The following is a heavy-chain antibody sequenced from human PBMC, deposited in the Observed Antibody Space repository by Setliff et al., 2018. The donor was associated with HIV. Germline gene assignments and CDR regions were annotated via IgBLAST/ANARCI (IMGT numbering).Heavy chain of an antibody. Sequence: GASVKVSCKASGYTFTNYYIHWVRQVPGQGLEWMGLINPSGGRTSYAQKFQGRLTMTRDTSTDTAYMELSSLRSEDTAVYYCAIPGLGELSLYNYWGQGTLVTVSS. CDR3: AIPGLGELSLYNY. V-gene: IGHV1-46*01. J-gene: IGHJ4*02. CDR1: GYTFTNYY. CDR2: INPSGGRT. D-gene: IGHD3-16*02.